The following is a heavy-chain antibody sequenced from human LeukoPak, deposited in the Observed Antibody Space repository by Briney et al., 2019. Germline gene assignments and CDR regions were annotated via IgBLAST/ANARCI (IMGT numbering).Heavy chain of an antibody. CDR1: GYTFTRYD. Sequence: GALVKVSCTASGYTFTRYDINWGRQAPGQGLEWMGWMNPNSGNTGYAQKFQGRVTITRNTSISTAYMELSSLRSEDTAVYYCAREGVYYYGMDVWGQGTTVTVSS. J-gene: IGHJ6*02. V-gene: IGHV1-8*01. CDR2: MNPNSGNT. CDR3: AREGVYYYGMDV. D-gene: IGHD2-8*01.